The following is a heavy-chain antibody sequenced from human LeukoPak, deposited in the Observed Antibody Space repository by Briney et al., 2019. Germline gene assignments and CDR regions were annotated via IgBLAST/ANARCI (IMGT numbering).Heavy chain of an antibody. CDR1: GFTFSTHS. CDR2: ISSGSSTT. V-gene: IGHV3-48*01. D-gene: IGHD6-19*01. J-gene: IGHJ4*02. CDR3: ARGAVAGIYHFDL. Sequence: GGSLRLSCAASGFTFSTHSMNWARQAPGKGLEWVSYISSGSSTTYYADSVKGRFTISRDNAENSLYLQMNSLRAEDTAVFYCARGAVAGIYHFDLWGQGTLVTVPS.